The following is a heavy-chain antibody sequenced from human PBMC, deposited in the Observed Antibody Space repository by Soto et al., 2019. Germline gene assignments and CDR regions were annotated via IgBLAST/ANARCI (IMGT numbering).Heavy chain of an antibody. V-gene: IGHV4-59*01. Sequence: SETLSLTCTVCGGAISCYYWSSIRQPPGKGLEWIGYIYYSGSTNYNPSLKSRVTISVDTSKNQFSLKLSSVTAADTAVYYCATLNYYDSSVRRDNWFDPWGQGTLVTVSS. CDR3: ATLNYYDSSVRRDNWFDP. J-gene: IGHJ5*02. CDR2: IYYSGST. D-gene: IGHD3-22*01. CDR1: GGAISCYY.